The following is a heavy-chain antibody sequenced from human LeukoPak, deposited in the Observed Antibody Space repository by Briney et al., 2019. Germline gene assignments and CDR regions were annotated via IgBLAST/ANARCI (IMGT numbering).Heavy chain of an antibody. J-gene: IGHJ5*02. CDR1: GGSISSGGYY. Sequence: SETLSLTCTVSGGSISSGGYYWSWIRQPPGKGLEWIGYIYHSGSTYYNPSLKSRVTISVDRSKNQFSLRLSSVNAADTAVYYCARGGSGWSSWFDPWGQGTLVTVSS. CDR3: ARGGSGWSSWFDP. D-gene: IGHD6-13*01. V-gene: IGHV4-30-2*01. CDR2: IYHSGST.